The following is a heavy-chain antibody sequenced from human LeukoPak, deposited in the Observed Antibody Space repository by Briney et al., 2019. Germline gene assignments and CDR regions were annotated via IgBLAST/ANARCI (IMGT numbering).Heavy chain of an antibody. CDR1: GGTFSSYT. V-gene: IGHV1-69*02. Sequence: SVKVSCKASGGTFSSYTISWVRQAPGQGLERMGRIIPILGIANYAQKFQGRVTITADKSTSTAYMELSSLRSEDTAVYYCTRGAGRDGYNFSFDYWGQGTLVTVSS. CDR2: IIPILGIA. D-gene: IGHD5-24*01. CDR3: TRGAGRDGYNFSFDY. J-gene: IGHJ4*02.